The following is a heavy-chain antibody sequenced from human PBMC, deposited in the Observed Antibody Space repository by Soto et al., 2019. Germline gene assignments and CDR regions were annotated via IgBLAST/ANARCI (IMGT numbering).Heavy chain of an antibody. CDR3: ERVQQLDRTYYFDY. Sequence: SETLSLTCTVSGGSISSYYWSWIRQPPGKGLEWIGYIYYSGSTNYNPSLKSRVRISVETSKNQFSLKLISVTAADTAVYYCERVQQLDRTYYFDYWGQGTLVTVSS. CDR1: GGSISSYY. CDR2: IYYSGST. J-gene: IGHJ4*02. D-gene: IGHD6-13*01. V-gene: IGHV4-59*01.